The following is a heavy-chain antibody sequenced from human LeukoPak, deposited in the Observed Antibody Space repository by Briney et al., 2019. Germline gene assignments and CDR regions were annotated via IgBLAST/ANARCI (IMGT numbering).Heavy chain of an antibody. V-gene: IGHV1-46*01. Sequence: ASVKVSCKASGYTFTSYYMQWVRQAPGQGLVWIGIINPSDGSTYYAQEFQGRVTMTRDTSTSTVYMEVSSLRSEDTAVYYCARGITMVRGVPKASLGFWGQGTLVTVSS. CDR3: ARGITMVRGVPKASLGF. J-gene: IGHJ4*02. CDR2: INPSDGST. D-gene: IGHD3-10*01. CDR1: GYTFTSYY.